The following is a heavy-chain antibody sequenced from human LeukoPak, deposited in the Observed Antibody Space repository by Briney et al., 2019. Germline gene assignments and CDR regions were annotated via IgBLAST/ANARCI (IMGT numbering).Heavy chain of an antibody. V-gene: IGHV1-8*01. CDR3: ARVEFGSSWSSAEYFQH. J-gene: IGHJ1*01. Sequence: ASVKVSCKASGYTFTSYDINWVRQPTGQGLEWMGWMNPNSGNTGYAQKFQGRVTMTRNTSISTAYMELSSLRSEDTAVYYCARVEFGSSWSSAEYFQHWGQGTLVTVSS. CDR1: GYTFTSYD. D-gene: IGHD6-13*01. CDR2: MNPNSGNT.